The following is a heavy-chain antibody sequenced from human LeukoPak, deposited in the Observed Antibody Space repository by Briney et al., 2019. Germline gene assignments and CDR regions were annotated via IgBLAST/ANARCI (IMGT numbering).Heavy chain of an antibody. CDR3: ARGPVGQFSLIGEWDY. J-gene: IGHJ4*02. V-gene: IGHV1-2*02. Sequence: ASVKVSCETSGFTLIGYYMNWVRQAPGQGLEWVGWINPNSGNSNYAQKFQGRVTMTWDASSTTAYMELSRLRSDDTAVYYCARGPVGQFSLIGEWDYWGQGTLVTVSS. CDR1: GFTLIGYY. D-gene: IGHD3-3*01. CDR2: INPNSGNS.